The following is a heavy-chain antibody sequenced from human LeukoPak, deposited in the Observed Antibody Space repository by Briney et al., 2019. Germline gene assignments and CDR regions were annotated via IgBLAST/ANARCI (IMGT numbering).Heavy chain of an antibody. CDR1: VYSFTIYG. Sequence: ASVKVSCKASVYSFTIYGNSWVRQAPGQGLEWMGWISAYNGNTNYAQKLQGRVTMTTDTSTSTAYMELRSLRSDDTAVYYCARDRFRCHYYGNSGYYYSGPRFDYWVGGTLVTVSS. CDR3: ARDRFRCHYYGNSGYYYSGPRFDY. V-gene: IGHV1-18*01. CDR2: ISAYNGNT. D-gene: IGHD3-22*01. J-gene: IGHJ4*02.